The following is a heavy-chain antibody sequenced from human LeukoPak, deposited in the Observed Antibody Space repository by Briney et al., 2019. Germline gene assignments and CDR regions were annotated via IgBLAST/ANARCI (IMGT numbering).Heavy chain of an antibody. CDR2: ISSTSTYI. J-gene: IGHJ4*02. D-gene: IGHD5-18*01. Sequence: GESLRLSCAASGFTFSNYKMNWVRQAPGRGLEWVSSISSTSTYIYYTDSVKGRFTISRDNAKNSLYMQMNSLRAEDTAVYYCAIDPGTVDTPMVPVWDYWGQGTVVTDSS. CDR1: GFTFSNYK. V-gene: IGHV3-21*01. CDR3: AIDPGTVDTPMVPVWDY.